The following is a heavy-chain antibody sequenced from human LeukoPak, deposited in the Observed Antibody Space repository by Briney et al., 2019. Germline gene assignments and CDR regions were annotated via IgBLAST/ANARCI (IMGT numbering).Heavy chain of an antibody. V-gene: IGHV1-18*01. CDR1: GYTFTSYG. J-gene: IGHJ3*02. Sequence: ASVKVSCKASGYTFTSYGISWVRQAPGQGLEWMGWISAYNGNTNYAQKLQGRVTMTTDTSTSTAYMELRSLSSDDTAMYFCARARTSIRFTDSFDIWSQGTLVTVSS. D-gene: IGHD2-21*01. CDR2: ISAYNGNT. CDR3: ARARTSIRFTDSFDI.